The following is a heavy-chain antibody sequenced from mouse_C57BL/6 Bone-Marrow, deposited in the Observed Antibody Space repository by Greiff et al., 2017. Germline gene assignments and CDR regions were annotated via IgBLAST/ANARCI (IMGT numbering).Heavy chain of an antibody. Sequence: EVMVIESGGGLVKPGGSLKLSCAASGFTFSSYTMSWVRQTPEKRLEWVATISGGGGNTYYPDSVKGRFTISRDNAKNTLYLQMSSLRSEDTALYYGARLSNPYFDYWGQGTTLTGSS. CDR2: ISGGGGNT. V-gene: IGHV5-9*01. D-gene: IGHD2-5*01. CDR1: GFTFSSYT. CDR3: ARLSNPYFDY. J-gene: IGHJ2*01.